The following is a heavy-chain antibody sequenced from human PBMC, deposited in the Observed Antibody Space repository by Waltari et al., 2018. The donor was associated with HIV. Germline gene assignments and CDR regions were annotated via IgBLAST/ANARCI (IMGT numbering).Heavy chain of an antibody. V-gene: IGHV3-13*01. CDR1: GLTFSKYD. J-gene: IGHJ6*02. CDR3: ARGYNWNDVAYYGMDV. CDR2: IGSAGDT. Sequence: VQLVESGGGLVQPGGSLRLSCAATGLTFSKYDMHWVRQTTGKGLEWVSGIGSAGDTYYPASVKGRFIISRENAKNSLYLQMNSLRVEDTAVYYCARGYNWNDVAYYGMDVWGQGTTVTVSS. D-gene: IGHD1-1*01.